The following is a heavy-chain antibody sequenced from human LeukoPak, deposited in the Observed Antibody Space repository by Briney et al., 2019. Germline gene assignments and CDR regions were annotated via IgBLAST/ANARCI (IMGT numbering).Heavy chain of an antibody. CDR3: ASRSSVPGTGPG. CDR2: IWYDGSNR. J-gene: IGHJ4*02. CDR1: GFTFSSYG. V-gene: IGHV3-33*01. Sequence: PGRSLRLSCAASGFTFSSYGMHWVRQAPGKGLEWVAVIWYDGSNRYYADSVKGRFTISRDNSKNTLYLQMNSLRAEDTAVYYCASRSSVPGTGPGWGQGTLVTVSS. D-gene: IGHD6-13*01.